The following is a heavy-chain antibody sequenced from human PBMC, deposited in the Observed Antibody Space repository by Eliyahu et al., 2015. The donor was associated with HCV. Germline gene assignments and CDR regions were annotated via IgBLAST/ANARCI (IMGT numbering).Heavy chain of an antibody. D-gene: IGHD2-15*01. CDR1: GFTFSDYY. V-gene: IGHV3-11*01. Sequence: QVQLVESGGGLVKPGGSLRLSCAASGFTFSDYYMSWIRXAPGKGLEWVSYISSSGSTIYYADSVKGRFTISRDNAKNSLYLQMNSLRAEDTAVYYCARDPGYCSGGSCYSAKNAGSFYFDYWGQGTLVTVSS. CDR2: ISSSGSTI. J-gene: IGHJ4*02. CDR3: ARDPGYCSGGSCYSAKNAGSFYFDY.